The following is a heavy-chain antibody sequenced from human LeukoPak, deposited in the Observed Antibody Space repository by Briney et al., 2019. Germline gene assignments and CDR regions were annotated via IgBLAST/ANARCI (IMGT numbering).Heavy chain of an antibody. CDR2: IIPIFGTA. Sequence: GASVKVSGKASGGTFSSYAISWVRQAPGQGLEWMGGIIPIFGTANYAQKFQGRVTITADESTSTAYMELSSLRSEDTAVYYCASAAFYDGGGYWGQGTLVTVSS. CDR3: ASAAFYDGGGY. CDR1: GGTFSSYA. V-gene: IGHV1-69*13. D-gene: IGHD2/OR15-2a*01. J-gene: IGHJ4*02.